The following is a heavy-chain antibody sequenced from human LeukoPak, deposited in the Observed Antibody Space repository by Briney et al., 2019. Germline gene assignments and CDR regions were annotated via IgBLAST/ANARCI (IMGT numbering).Heavy chain of an antibody. CDR3: ARLSSVIDY. Sequence: PSETLSLICTVSGGSISSSSYYWGWIRQPPGKGLEWIGSIYYSGSTYYNPSLKSRVTISVDTSKNQFSLKLSSVTAADTAVYYCARLSSVIDYWGQGTLVTVSS. D-gene: IGHD6-6*01. J-gene: IGHJ4*02. CDR2: IYYSGST. V-gene: IGHV4-39*01. CDR1: GGSISSSSYY.